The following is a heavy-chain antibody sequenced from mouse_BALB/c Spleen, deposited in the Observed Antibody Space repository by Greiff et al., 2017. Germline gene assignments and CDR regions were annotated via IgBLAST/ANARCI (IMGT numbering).Heavy chain of an antibody. D-gene: IGHD1-1*01. CDR1: GYSFTGYY. Sequence: LVKTGASVKISCKASGYSFTGYYMHWVKQSHGKSLEWIGYISCYNGATSYNQKFKGKATFTVDTSSSTAYMQFNSLTSEDSAVYYCARSNYYGSSSYYAMDYWGQGTSVTVAS. CDR3: ARSNYYGSSSYYAMDY. J-gene: IGHJ4*01. V-gene: IGHV1S34*01. CDR2: ISCYNGAT.